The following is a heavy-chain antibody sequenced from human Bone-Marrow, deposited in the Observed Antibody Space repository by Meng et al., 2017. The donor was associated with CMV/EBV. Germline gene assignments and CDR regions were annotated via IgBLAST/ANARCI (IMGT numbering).Heavy chain of an antibody. V-gene: IGHV3-23*01. D-gene: IGHD1-26*01. J-gene: IGHJ4*02. CDR1: GFTFSSYA. CDR3: ANRGIVGANTSLYYFDY. CDR2: ISGSGGST. Sequence: GESLKISCAPSGFTFSSYAMSWVRQAPGKGLEWVSAISGSGGSTYYADSVKGRFTISRDNSKNTLCLQMNSLRAEDTAVYYCANRGIVGANTSLYYFDYWGQGTLVTVSS.